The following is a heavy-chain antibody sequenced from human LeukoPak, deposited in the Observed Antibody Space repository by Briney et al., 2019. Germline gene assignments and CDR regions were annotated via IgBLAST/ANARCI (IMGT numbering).Heavy chain of an antibody. D-gene: IGHD3-16*01. V-gene: IGHV1-2*02. CDR2: INPNSGGT. CDR1: GYTFTSYY. CDR3: ARDWVFDY. J-gene: IGHJ4*02. Sequence: ASVKVSCKASGYTFTSYYMHWVRQAPGQGLEWMGWINPNSGGTNYAQNFQGRVTITRDTSISTAYMELSSLRSDYTAVYYCARDWVFDYWGQGTLVTVSS.